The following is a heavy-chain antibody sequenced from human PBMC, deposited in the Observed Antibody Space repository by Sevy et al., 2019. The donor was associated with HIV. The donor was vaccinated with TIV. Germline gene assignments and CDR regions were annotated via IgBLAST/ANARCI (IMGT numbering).Heavy chain of an antibody. Sequence: GGYLRLSCAASGFDFSIYSMSWVRQAPGKGLEWVSTLSFGCGKINYADSVKGRFTISRDNSKSSVYLQMNNMRVEDTAVYYCVREGCTKPHDYWGQGTLVTVSS. CDR3: VREGCTKPHDY. J-gene: IGHJ4*02. CDR1: GFDFSIYS. D-gene: IGHD2-8*01. V-gene: IGHV3-23*01. CDR2: LSFGCGKI.